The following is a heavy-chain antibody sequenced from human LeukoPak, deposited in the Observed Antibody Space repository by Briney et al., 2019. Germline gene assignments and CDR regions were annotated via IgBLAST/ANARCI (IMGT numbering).Heavy chain of an antibody. D-gene: IGHD6-19*01. CDR2: IKEDGTEI. CDR1: GFTFSSYW. CDR3: ASQFWWAAVVGPALDC. J-gene: IGHJ4*02. V-gene: IGHV3-7*05. Sequence: GGSLRLSCAASGFTFSSYWVSWVRQAPGKGLEWVANIKEDGTEIYYVDSVKGRFTISRDNAKNSLYLQMSSLRAEDAAVYYCASQFWWAAVVGPALDCWGQGSLVTVSS.